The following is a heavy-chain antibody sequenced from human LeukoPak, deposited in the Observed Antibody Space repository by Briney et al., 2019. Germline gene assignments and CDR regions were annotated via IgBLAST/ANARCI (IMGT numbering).Heavy chain of an antibody. D-gene: IGHD3-3*01. CDR3: ARYTDFCSGYVYYGMDV. V-gene: IGHV3-11*06. Sequence: GGSLRLSCAASGFTFSDYYMSWIRQAPGKGLEWVSYISTSSSYTNYADSVKGRFTISRDNAKNSLYLQMNSLRAEDTAVYYCARYTDFCSGYVYYGMDVWGQGTTVTVSS. J-gene: IGHJ6*02. CDR2: ISTSSSYT. CDR1: GFTFSDYY.